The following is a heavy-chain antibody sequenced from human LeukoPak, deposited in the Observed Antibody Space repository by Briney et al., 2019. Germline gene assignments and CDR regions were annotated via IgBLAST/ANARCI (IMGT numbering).Heavy chain of an antibody. V-gene: IGHV4-38-2*02. CDR2: IYHSGST. Sequence: SETLSLTCTVSGYSISSGYYWGWIRQPPGKGLEWIGSIYHSGSTYYNPSLKSRVTISVDTSKNQFYLKLTSVTAADTAVYYCAREDYNFLWGQGTLVTVSS. J-gene: IGHJ4*02. D-gene: IGHD3-3*01. CDR3: AREDYNFL. CDR1: GYSISSGYY.